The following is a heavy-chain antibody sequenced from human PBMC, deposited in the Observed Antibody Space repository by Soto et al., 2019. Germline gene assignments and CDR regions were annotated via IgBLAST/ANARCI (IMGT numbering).Heavy chain of an antibody. CDR3: ARRVSRKLRGEAGRIGGGYYYYMDV. D-gene: IGHD2-15*01. V-gene: IGHV4-39*01. Sequence: SETLSLTCTVSGGSISSSSYYWGWIRQPPGKGLEWIGSIYYSGSTYYNPSLKSRVTISVDTSKNQFSLKLSSVTAADTAVYYCARRVSRKLRGEAGRIGGGYYYYMDVWGKGTTVTVSS. J-gene: IGHJ6*03. CDR2: IYYSGST. CDR1: GGSISSSSYY.